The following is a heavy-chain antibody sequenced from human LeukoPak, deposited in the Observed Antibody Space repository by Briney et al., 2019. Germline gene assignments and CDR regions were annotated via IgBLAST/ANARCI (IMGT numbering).Heavy chain of an antibody. J-gene: IGHJ3*02. CDR2: IYYSGST. Sequence: SETLSLTCTVSGGSISSSSYYWGWIRQPPGKGLEWIGSIYYSGSTYYNPSLKSRVTISVDTSKNQFPLKLSSVTAADTAVYYCASVPPTFVRGSRGRYDAFDIWGQGTMVTVSS. CDR3: ASVPPTFVRGSRGRYDAFDI. D-gene: IGHD3-10*01. V-gene: IGHV4-39*01. CDR1: GGSISSSSYY.